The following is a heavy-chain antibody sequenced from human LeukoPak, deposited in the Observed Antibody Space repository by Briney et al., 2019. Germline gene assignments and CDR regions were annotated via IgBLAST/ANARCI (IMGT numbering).Heavy chain of an antibody. CDR3: ARESPDRLLYAFDI. V-gene: IGHV3-66*01. D-gene: IGHD1-14*01. Sequence: GGSLRLSCAASGFTVSSNYMSWVRQAPGKGLEWVSVIYSGGSTYYADSVKGRFTISRDNSKNTLYLQMNSLRAEDTAVYYCARESPDRLLYAFDIWGQGTMVTVSS. J-gene: IGHJ3*02. CDR1: GFTVSSNY. CDR2: IYSGGST.